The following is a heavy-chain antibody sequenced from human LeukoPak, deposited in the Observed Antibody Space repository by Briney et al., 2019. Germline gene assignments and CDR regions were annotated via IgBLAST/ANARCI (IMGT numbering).Heavy chain of an antibody. CDR2: ISSSSSYI. J-gene: IGHJ4*02. CDR1: GVTFSSYS. CDR3: AKYGMTTVTYIDY. V-gene: IGHV3-21*01. Sequence: GGSLRLSCAASGVTFSSYSMNWVRQAPGKGLEWVSSISSSSSYIYYADSVKGRFTISRDNSKNTLYLQMNSLRPEDTAVYYCAKYGMTTVTYIDYWGQGTLVTVSS. D-gene: IGHD4-17*01.